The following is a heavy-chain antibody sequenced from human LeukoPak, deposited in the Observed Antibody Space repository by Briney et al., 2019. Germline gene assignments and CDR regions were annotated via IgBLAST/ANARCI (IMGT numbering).Heavy chain of an antibody. J-gene: IGHJ4*02. Sequence: GASVKASCKASGGTFNNYAINWVRQAPGQGLEWMGRIIPILGVPDYAQRFQGRVTITADISTTTAYMELSSLRSEDTAVYYCARGRYYGSGTYYLDAAYWGQGTLVTVSS. CDR3: ARGRYYGSGTYYLDAAY. CDR2: IIPILGVP. V-gene: IGHV1-69*04. D-gene: IGHD3-10*01. CDR1: GGTFNNYA.